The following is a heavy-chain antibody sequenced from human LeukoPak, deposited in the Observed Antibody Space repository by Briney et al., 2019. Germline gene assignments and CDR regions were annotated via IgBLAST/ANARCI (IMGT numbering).Heavy chain of an antibody. D-gene: IGHD6-6*01. CDR3: ARGATYSSSSPDY. Sequence: GGSLRLSCAASGFTFSSYSMNWVRQAPGKGLEWVSAISSSGSYIYYANSVKGRFTISRDNAKNSLYLQMNSLRAEDTAVYYCARGATYSSSSPDYWGQGTLVTVSS. CDR1: GFTFSSYS. V-gene: IGHV3-21*01. CDR2: ISSSGSYI. J-gene: IGHJ4*02.